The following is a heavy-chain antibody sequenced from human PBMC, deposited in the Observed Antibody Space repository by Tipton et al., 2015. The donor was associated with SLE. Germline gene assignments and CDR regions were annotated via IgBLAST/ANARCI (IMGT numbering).Heavy chain of an antibody. CDR2: IYHSGST. CDR3: ARASFYCGGDCSPYYYYYYMDV. Sequence: TLSLTCTVSGGSISSGGYYWSWIRQHPGKGLEWIGSIYHSGSTYYNPSLKSRVTISVDTSKNQFSLKLSSVTAADTAVYYCARASFYCGGDCSPYYYYYYMDVWGKGTTVTVSS. D-gene: IGHD2-21*01. V-gene: IGHV4-39*07. CDR1: GGSISSGGYY. J-gene: IGHJ6*03.